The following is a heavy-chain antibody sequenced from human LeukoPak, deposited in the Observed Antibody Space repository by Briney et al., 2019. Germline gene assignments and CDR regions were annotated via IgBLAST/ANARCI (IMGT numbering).Heavy chain of an antibody. D-gene: IGHD6-19*01. V-gene: IGHV4-59*08. CDR3: ARLPRYSSGWYDY. J-gene: IGHJ4*02. Sequence: PSETLSLTCTVSGGSLSSYYWSWIRQPPGKGLEWIGYIYYSGSTNYNPSLKSRVTISVDTSKNQFSLKLGSVTAADTAVYYCARLPRYSSGWYDYWGQGTLVTVSS. CDR2: IYYSGST. CDR1: GGSLSSYY.